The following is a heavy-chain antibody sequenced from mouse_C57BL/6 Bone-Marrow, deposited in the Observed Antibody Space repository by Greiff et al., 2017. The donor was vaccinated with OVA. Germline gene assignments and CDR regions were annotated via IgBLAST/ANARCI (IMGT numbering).Heavy chain of an antibody. J-gene: IGHJ3*01. CDR1: GFTFSSYG. Sequence: EVKLVESGGDLVKPGGSLKLSCAASGFTFSSYGMSWVRQTPDKRLEWVATISSGGSYTYYPDSVKGRFTISRDNAKNTLYLQMSSLKSEDTARDYCARQGSTAWFAYWGQGTLVTVSA. V-gene: IGHV5-6*01. D-gene: IGHD1-1*01. CDR3: ARQGSTAWFAY. CDR2: ISSGGSYT.